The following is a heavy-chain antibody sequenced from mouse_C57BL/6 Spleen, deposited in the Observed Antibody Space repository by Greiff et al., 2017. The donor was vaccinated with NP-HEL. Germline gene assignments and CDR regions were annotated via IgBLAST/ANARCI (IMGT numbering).Heavy chain of an antibody. V-gene: IGHV1-55*01. Sequence: QVQLQQPGAELVKPGASVKMSCKASGYTFTSYWITWVKQRPGQGLEWIGDIYPGSGSTNYNEKFKSKATLTVDTSSSTAYMQLSSLTSEDSAVYDCARIFTTVVAGDFDVWGTGTTVTVSS. J-gene: IGHJ1*03. CDR2: IYPGSGST. CDR3: ARIFTTVVAGDFDV. D-gene: IGHD1-1*01. CDR1: GYTFTSYW.